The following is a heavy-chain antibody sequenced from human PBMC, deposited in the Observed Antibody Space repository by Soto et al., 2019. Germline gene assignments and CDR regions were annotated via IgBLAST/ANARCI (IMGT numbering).Heavy chain of an antibody. CDR1: GFTFSSYS. V-gene: IGHV3-21*01. CDR2: ISSSSSYL. J-gene: IGHJ6*02. D-gene: IGHD3-9*01. CDR3: AIDVLNYDILTGRSLDYYYGMDV. Sequence: EVQLVESGGGLVKPGGSLRLSCAASGFTFSSYSMNWVRQAPGKGLEWVSSISSSSSYLYYAASVKGLFTISRDDAKISLYLQMNSPRAEDTAVYYCAIDVLNYDILTGRSLDYYYGMDVRGQGTTVTVSS.